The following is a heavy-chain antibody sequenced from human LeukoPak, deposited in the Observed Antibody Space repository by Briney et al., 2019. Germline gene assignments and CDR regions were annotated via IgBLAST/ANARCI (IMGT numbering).Heavy chain of an antibody. Sequence: SQTLSLTCAISRDSVSSNSAAWNWIRQSPSRGLEWLGRTYYRSKWYSDYAVSVKSRITINPDTSKNQFSLQLNSVTPEDTAVYYCARDRSLRGSSSWYGNDYWGQGTLVTVSS. J-gene: IGHJ4*02. V-gene: IGHV6-1*01. CDR2: TYYRSKWYS. CDR1: RDSVSSNSAA. CDR3: ARDRSLRGSSSWYGNDY. D-gene: IGHD6-13*01.